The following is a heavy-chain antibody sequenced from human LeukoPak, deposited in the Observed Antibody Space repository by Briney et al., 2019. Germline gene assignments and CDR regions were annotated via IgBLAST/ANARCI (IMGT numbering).Heavy chain of an antibody. CDR1: GFTFDDYA. V-gene: IGHV3-9*01. J-gene: IGHJ4*02. D-gene: IGHD3-16*01. Sequence: PGGSLRLSCAASGFTFDDYAMLWVRQAPGKGLGWVSGISWNSGSIGYADSVKGRFTISRDNAKNSLYLQMNSLRAEDTALYYCAKEDRRGRHFDYWGQGTLVTVSS. CDR3: AKEDRRGRHFDY. CDR2: ISWNSGSI.